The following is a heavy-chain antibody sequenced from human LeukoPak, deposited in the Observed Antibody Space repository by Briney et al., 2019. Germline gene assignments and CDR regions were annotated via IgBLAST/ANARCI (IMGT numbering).Heavy chain of an antibody. CDR3: ARDSDFWSGYYPDY. J-gene: IGHJ4*02. V-gene: IGHV3-21*01. D-gene: IGHD3-3*01. Sequence: PGGSLRLSCAASGFTFSSYSMNWVRQAPGKGLEWVSSISSSSSYIYYAGSVKGRFTISRDSAKNSLYLQMNSLRAKDTAVYYCARDSDFWSGYYPDYWGQGTLVTVSS. CDR1: GFTFSSYS. CDR2: ISSSSSYI.